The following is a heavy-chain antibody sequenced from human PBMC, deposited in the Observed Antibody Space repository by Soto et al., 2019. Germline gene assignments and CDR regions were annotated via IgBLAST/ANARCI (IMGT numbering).Heavy chain of an antibody. V-gene: IGHV3-30*18. D-gene: IGHD4-17*01. CDR1: GFTFSSYG. CDR3: GKGEVGTTVTTGQVDF. CDR2: ISYDGSNK. Sequence: QVQLVESGGGVVQPGRSLRLSCAASGFTFSSYGMHWVRQAPGKGLEWVAVISYDGSNKLYADSVKGRFTVSRDNSKKTLYLQMSSLRGEDTAVYYCGKGEVGTTVTTGQVDFWGQGTLVTVSS. J-gene: IGHJ4*02.